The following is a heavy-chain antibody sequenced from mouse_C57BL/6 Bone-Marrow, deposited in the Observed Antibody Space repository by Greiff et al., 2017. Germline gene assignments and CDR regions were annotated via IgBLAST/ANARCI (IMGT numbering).Heavy chain of an antibody. CDR3: SSGIYRDYLYYAMDY. CDR2: IDPENGAT. D-gene: IGHD2-4*01. V-gene: IGHV14-4*01. J-gene: IGHJ4*01. CDR1: GFNIKDDY. Sequence: EVKLLESGAELVRPGASVKLSCTASGFNIKDDYMHWVKQRPEQGLEWIGWIDPENGATEYASKFQGKATITADTSSNTAYLQLSSLTSEDTAVYYCSSGIYRDYLYYAMDYWGQGTSVTVSS.